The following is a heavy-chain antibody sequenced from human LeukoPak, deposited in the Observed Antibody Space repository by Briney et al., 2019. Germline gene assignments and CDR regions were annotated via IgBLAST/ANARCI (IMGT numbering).Heavy chain of an antibody. Sequence: GASVKVSCKASGYTFTGYYMHWVRQAPGQGLEWMGWINPNSGGTNYAQKFQGRVTMTRDTSISTAYMELSRLRSDDTAVYYCAGGGHYYDSSGYLFGYWGQGTLVTVSS. CDR1: GYTFTGYY. V-gene: IGHV1-2*02. CDR3: AGGGHYYDSSGYLFGY. CDR2: INPNSGGT. D-gene: IGHD3-22*01. J-gene: IGHJ4*02.